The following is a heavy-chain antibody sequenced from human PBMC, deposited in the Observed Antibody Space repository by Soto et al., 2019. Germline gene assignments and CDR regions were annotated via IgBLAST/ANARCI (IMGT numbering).Heavy chain of an antibody. V-gene: IGHV3-23*01. CDR3: VKDSSVGATRHMDY. Sequence: PGGSLRLSCAASGFTFSSYAMSWVRQAPGKGLEWVSAISGSGGSTYYADSVKGRFTISRDNSKNTLYLQMNSLRAEDTAVYYCVKDSSVGATRHMDYWGQGTLVTVSS. CDR2: ISGSGGST. CDR1: GFTFSSYA. J-gene: IGHJ4*02. D-gene: IGHD1-26*01.